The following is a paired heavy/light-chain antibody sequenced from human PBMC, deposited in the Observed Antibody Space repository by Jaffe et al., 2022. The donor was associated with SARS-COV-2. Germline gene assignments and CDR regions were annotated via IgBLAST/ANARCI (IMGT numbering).Light chain of an antibody. CDR1: QSVGSD. CDR2: GAS. J-gene: IGKJ4*01. Sequence: EIVMTQSPAALSVSPGERATLSCRASQSVGSDLAWYQQKFGQPPRILIYGASTRANAIPDRFSGSGSGTDFTLTISSLQSEDFAVYYCQQYNSWPLTFGGGTNVEIK. CDR3: QQYNSWPLT. V-gene: IGKV3-15*01.
Heavy chain of an antibody. CDR1: GFTFSSQA. CDR2: ISGTSRTI. Sequence: EVQLVESGGGLVQPGGSLRLSCAASGFTFSSQAMSWVRQAPGKGLQWVTIISGTSRTIYYADSVKGRFTVSRDNSKNTLYLQMNNLRAEDTAIYYCAKKGLIVNGNDWFDPWGQGTLVTVSS. CDR3: AKKGLIVNGNDWFDP. J-gene: IGHJ5*02. D-gene: IGHD3-22*01. V-gene: IGHV3-23*04.